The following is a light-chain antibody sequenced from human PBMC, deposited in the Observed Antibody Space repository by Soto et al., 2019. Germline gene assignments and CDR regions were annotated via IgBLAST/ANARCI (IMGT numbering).Light chain of an antibody. V-gene: IGLV2-8*01. J-gene: IGLJ2*01. Sequence: QAALTQPPSASGSPGQSVTISCTGTSSDVGGYNYVSWYQQHPGKVPKLMIYEVTKRPSGVPDRFSGSKSGNTASLTVSGLQAEDEADYYCSSYAGSDNYVLFGGGTQLT. CDR1: SSDVGGYNY. CDR3: SSYAGSDNYVL. CDR2: EVT.